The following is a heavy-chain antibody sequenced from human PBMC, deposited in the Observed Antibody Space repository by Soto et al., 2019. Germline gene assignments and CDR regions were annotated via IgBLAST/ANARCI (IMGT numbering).Heavy chain of an antibody. V-gene: IGHV1-24*01. J-gene: IGHJ4*02. CDR3: ARGVSAGVDY. Sequence: ASVKVSCKVTGYTLTELSMHWVRQAPGKGLEWMGGFDPEDGEAIYAQKFQGRVTMTEDTSTDTAYMELTTQTSDDTAFYYCARGVSAGVDYWGQGTLVTVSS. CDR2: FDPEDGEA. D-gene: IGHD1-26*01. CDR1: GYTLTELS.